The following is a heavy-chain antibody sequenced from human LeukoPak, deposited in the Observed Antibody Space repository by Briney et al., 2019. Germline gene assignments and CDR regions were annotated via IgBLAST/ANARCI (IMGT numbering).Heavy chain of an antibody. CDR1: GGSISSSSYY. CDR2: IYYSGST. J-gene: IGHJ4*02. CDR3: AIPQGDY. V-gene: IGHV4-39*01. Sequence: SKTLSLTCTVSGGSISSSSYYWGWIRQPPGKGLEWIGSIYYSGSTYYNPSLKSRVTISVDTSKNQFSLKLSSVTAADTAVYYCAIPQGDYWGQGTLVTVSS.